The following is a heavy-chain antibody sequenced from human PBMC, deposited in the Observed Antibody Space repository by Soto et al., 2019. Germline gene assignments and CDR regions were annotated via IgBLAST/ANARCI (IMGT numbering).Heavy chain of an antibody. D-gene: IGHD3-16*01. CDR2: ISAYNGNT. V-gene: IGHV1-18*01. CDR1: GYTFSSYG. CDR3: ARGTEGETGSY. Sequence: QVQLVQSGAEVKKPGASVKVSCKASGYTFSSYGINWVRQAPGQGLEWMGWISAYNGNTNYAQKHQGRVTRTTDTSTSTAYRELRSLRADDTAVYYWARGTEGETGSYWGQGTLVTVSS. J-gene: IGHJ4*02.